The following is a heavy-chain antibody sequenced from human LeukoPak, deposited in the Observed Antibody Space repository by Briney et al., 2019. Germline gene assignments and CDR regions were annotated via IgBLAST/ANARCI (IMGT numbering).Heavy chain of an antibody. V-gene: IGHV4-31*03. CDR1: GGSISRGGYY. J-gene: IGHJ6*02. CDR2: IYYSGST. CDR3: ARVGRPSYYYYYGMDV. Sequence: PSQTLSLTCTVSGGSISRGGYYWSWIRQHPGKGLEWIGYIYYSGSTYYNPSLKSRVTISVDTSKNQFSLKLSSVTAADTAVYYCARVGRPSYYYYYGMDVWGQGTTVTVSS.